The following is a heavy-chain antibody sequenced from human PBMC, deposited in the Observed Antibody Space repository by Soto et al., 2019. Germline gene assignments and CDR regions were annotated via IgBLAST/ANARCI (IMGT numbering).Heavy chain of an antibody. V-gene: IGHV3-23*01. CDR1: GFTFSSYA. CDR2: ISGSGGST. CDR3: AKEFENIVVVPAASLDY. D-gene: IGHD2-2*01. Sequence: GGSLRLSCAASGFTFSSYAMSWVLQAPGKGLEWVSAISGSGGSTYYADSVKGRFTISRDNSKNTLYLQMNSLRAEDTAVYYCAKEFENIVVVPAASLDYWGQGSLVTVXS. J-gene: IGHJ4*02.